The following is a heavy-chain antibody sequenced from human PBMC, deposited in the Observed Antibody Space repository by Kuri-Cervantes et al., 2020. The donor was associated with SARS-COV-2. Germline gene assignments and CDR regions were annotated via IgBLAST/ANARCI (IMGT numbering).Heavy chain of an antibody. J-gene: IGHJ6*02. CDR3: ARDYYDSSGYAGYYYYYGMDV. D-gene: IGHD3-22*01. V-gene: IGHV4-4*07. CDR1: GGSISSYY. Sequence: SETLSLTCTVSGGSISSYYWSWIRQPAGKGLEWIGRIYTSGSTNYNPSLKSRVTISVDTSKNQFSLKLSSVTAADTAVYYCARDYYDSSGYAGYYYYYGMDVWGQGTTVTVSS. CDR2: IYTSGST.